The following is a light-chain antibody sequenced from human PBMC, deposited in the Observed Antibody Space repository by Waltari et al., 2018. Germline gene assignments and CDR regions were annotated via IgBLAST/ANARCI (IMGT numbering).Light chain of an antibody. CDR2: DAS. Sequence: EIVLAQSPATLSFSPGERATLSCRASQSVGRFLAWYQRKPGQAPRLLIYDASDRATGTPARFSGSGSGTDFTLTISSLEPEDFAVYYCQHRGNWPLVAFGQGTRLEIK. V-gene: IGKV3-11*01. J-gene: IGKJ5*01. CDR3: QHRGNWPLVA. CDR1: QSVGRF.